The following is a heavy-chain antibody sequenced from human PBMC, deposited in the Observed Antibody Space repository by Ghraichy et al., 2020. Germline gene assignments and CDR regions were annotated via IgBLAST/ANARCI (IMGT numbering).Heavy chain of an antibody. J-gene: IGHJ4*02. CDR3: ARATTPVCPNCICPIPDY. V-gene: IGHV1-18*01. D-gene: IGHD2-8*01. Sequence: ASVKVSCKGSGYTFTSFAVTWVRQAPGQGLEWLGWINTHTAETHYAQKFQGRVTMTTDTSTSTAYVEGRGLSSVDTAGYYCARATTPVCPNCICPIPDYWGQGTLVTVSS. CDR1: GYTFTSFA. CDR2: INTHTAET.